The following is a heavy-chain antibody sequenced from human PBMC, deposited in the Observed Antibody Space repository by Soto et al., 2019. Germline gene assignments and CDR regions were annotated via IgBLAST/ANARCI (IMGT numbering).Heavy chain of an antibody. CDR3: ARQISDPATGPTFTCYIDX. CDR1: GCSFASYW. Sequence: PVEALNSACKRSGCSFASYWITWVRQMPGKSLEWRGRIGPSDSQTYYSPSFRGHVTISAAKSITTVFLQWSSLRDSDTAMYYCARQISDPATGPTFTCYIDXWGQGTLVTVSX. CDR2: IGPSDSQT. V-gene: IGHV5-10-1*01. J-gene: IGHJ4*02. D-gene: IGHD2-15*01.